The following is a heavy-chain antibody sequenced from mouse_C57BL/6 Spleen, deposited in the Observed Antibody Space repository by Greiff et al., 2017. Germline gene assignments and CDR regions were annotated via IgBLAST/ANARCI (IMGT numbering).Heavy chain of an antibody. J-gene: IGHJ2*01. D-gene: IGHD2-2*01. CDR2: IDPSDSYT. CDR1: AYPFTSYW. Sequence: QVQLQQPGAALVLPAASVQLSCKVSAYPFTSYWMHWVKQRPGQGLEWIGEIDPSDSYTNYNQKLKGKSTLSVDKSASTAYMQLSSLTSEDSAVYYCARGRGYPYYFNYWGDDDTHTVSS. V-gene: IGHV1-69*01. CDR3: ARGRGYPYYFNY.